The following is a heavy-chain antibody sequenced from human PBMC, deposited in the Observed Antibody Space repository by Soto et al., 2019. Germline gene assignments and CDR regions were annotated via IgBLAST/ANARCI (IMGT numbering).Heavy chain of an antibody. CDR2: IYWDDDK. CDR1: GFSLSTSGVG. D-gene: IGHD6-13*01. CDR3: AHSPRSGIAAAGTADAFDI. V-gene: IGHV2-5*02. Sequence: GSGPTLVNPTQTLTLTCTFSGFSLSTSGVGVGWIRQPPGKALEWLALIYWDDDKRYSPSLKSRLTITKDTSKNQVVLTMTNMDPVDTATYYCAHSPRSGIAAAGTADAFDIWGQGTMVTVSS. J-gene: IGHJ3*02.